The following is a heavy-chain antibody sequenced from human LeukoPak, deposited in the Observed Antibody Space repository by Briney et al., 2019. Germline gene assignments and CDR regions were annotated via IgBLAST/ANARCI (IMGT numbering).Heavy chain of an antibody. CDR3: ARDIGWYCSSASCAFDP. J-gene: IGHJ5*02. Sequence: ASVKVSCKASGGTFSNYAISWVRQAPGQGLEWMGRIIPILGIANYAQKFQGRVTITADKSTSTAYMELSSLRSEDTAVYYCARDIGWYCSSASCAFDPWGQGTLVTVSS. CDR2: IIPILGIA. V-gene: IGHV1-69*04. D-gene: IGHD2-2*01. CDR1: GGTFSNYA.